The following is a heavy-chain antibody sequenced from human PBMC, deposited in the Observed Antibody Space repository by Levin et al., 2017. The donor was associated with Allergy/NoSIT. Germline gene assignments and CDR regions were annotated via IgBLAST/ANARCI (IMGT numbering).Heavy chain of an antibody. J-gene: IGHJ4*01. CDR2: ITGSAATT. CDR1: GFTFTSYA. Sequence: GGSLRLSCAASGFTFTSYAMAWVRQAPGKGLEWVASITGSAATTYYADSVKGRFTISKDNPKNALVLQMNSLRPEDTADYYCAKDRRFTVTADFDNRGHGTRVTVAS. V-gene: IGHV3-23*01. CDR3: AKDRRFTVTADFDN. D-gene: IGHD4-17*01.